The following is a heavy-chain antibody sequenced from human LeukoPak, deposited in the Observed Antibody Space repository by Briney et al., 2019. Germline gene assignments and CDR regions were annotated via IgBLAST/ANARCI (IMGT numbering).Heavy chain of an antibody. V-gene: IGHV3-74*01. Sequence: GGSLRLSCAASGVTLSSYWMHWVRQAPGKGLVWVSRINSDGSSTTYADPVKGRFTISRDTAKNSLYLQMNSLRAEDTAVYYCVAARADFDYWGQGTLVTVSS. CDR1: GVTLSSYW. D-gene: IGHD2-15*01. CDR2: INSDGSST. CDR3: VAARADFDY. J-gene: IGHJ4*02.